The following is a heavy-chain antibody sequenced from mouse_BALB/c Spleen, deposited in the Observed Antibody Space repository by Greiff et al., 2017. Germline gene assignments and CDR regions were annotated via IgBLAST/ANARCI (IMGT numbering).Heavy chain of an antibody. V-gene: IGHV14-1*02. CDR2: IDPANGNT. J-gene: IGHJ4*01. CDR3: ASDAMDY. CDR1: GYTFTDYA. Sequence: VQLQQSGPELVRPGVSVKISCKGSGYTFTDYAMHWVKQRPEQGLEWIGRIDPANGNTKYDPKFQGKATITADTSSNTAYLQLSSLTSEDTAVYYCASDAMDYWGQGTSVTVSS.